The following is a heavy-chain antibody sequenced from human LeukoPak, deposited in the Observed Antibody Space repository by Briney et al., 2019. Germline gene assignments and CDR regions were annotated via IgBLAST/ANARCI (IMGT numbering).Heavy chain of an antibody. Sequence: PGGSLRLSCAASEFTFSSYSMNWVRQAPGKGLEWVSSISSSSSYIYYADSVKGRFTISRDNAKNSLYLQMNSLRAEDAAVYYCARDQDISLNDAFDIWGQGTMVTVSS. J-gene: IGHJ3*02. CDR1: EFTFSSYS. V-gene: IGHV3-21*01. CDR2: ISSSSSYI. CDR3: ARDQDISLNDAFDI. D-gene: IGHD2-15*01.